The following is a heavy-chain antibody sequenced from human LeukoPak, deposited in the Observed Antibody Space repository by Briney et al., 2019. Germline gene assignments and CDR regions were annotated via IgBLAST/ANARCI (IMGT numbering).Heavy chain of an antibody. CDR1: GGSISSSSYY. D-gene: IGHD3-9*01. Sequence: PSETLSLTCTVSGGSISSSSYYWGWIRQPPGKGLEWIGSIYYSGSTYYNPSLKSRVTISVDTSKNQFSLKLSSVTAADTAVYYCARGSPHSSTYDILTWWNYYYYMDVWGKGTTVTVSS. CDR2: IYYSGST. J-gene: IGHJ6*03. V-gene: IGHV4-39*07. CDR3: ARGSPHSSTYDILTWWNYYYYMDV.